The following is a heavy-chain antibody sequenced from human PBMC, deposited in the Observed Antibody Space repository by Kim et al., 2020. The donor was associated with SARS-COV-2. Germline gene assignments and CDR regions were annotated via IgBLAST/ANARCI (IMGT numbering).Heavy chain of an antibody. CDR3: ARHVILKSGVHSFDI. D-gene: IGHD3-10*01. CDR1: GGSISSYY. J-gene: IGHJ3*02. Sequence: SETLSLTCTVSGGSISSYYWSWIRQPPGKGLEWIGYIYYSGSTNYNPSLKSRVTISVDTSKNQFSLKLSSVTAADTAVYYCARHVILKSGVHSFDIWGQGTMVTVSS. CDR2: IYYSGST. V-gene: IGHV4-59*08.